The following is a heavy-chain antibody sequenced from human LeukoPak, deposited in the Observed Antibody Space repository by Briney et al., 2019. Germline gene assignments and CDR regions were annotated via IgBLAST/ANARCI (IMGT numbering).Heavy chain of an antibody. CDR1: GFTFSSHG. D-gene: IGHD3-16*01. CDR2: IIPSGHTT. Sequence: GGTLRLSCAASGFTFSSHGMNWVRQAPGKGLEWVSGIIPSGHTTYYADSVRGRFTISRDNSRNTLFLEMNSLRVEDTAVYYCAKGRGFRVWDPWDNWGQGTLITVSS. J-gene: IGHJ4*02. V-gene: IGHV3-23*01. CDR3: AKGRGFRVWDPWDN.